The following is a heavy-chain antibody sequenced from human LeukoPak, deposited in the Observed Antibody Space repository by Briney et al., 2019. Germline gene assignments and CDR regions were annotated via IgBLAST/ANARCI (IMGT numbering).Heavy chain of an antibody. CDR1: GYTLTELS. CDR2: FDPEDGET. V-gene: IGHV1-24*01. CDR3: ATVGAAAGPSYWYFDL. Sequence: ASVKVSCKVSGYTLTELSMHWVRQAPGKGLEWMGGFDPEDGETIYAQKFQGRVTMTEDTSTDTAYMELSSLRSEDTAVYYCATVGAAAGPSYWYFDLWGRGTLVTVSS. J-gene: IGHJ2*01. D-gene: IGHD6-13*01.